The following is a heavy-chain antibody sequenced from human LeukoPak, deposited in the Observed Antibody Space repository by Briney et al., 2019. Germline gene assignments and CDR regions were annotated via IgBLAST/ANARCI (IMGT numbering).Heavy chain of an antibody. Sequence: GRSLRLSCAASGFTFSSYAMHWVRQAPGKGLEWVAVISYDGSNKYYADSVKGRFTISRDNSKNTLYLQMNSLRAEDTAAYYCAEPYGDYVGYWGQGTLVTVSS. J-gene: IGHJ4*02. V-gene: IGHV3-30-3*01. CDR1: GFTFSSYA. D-gene: IGHD4-17*01. CDR2: ISYDGSNK. CDR3: AEPYGDYVGY.